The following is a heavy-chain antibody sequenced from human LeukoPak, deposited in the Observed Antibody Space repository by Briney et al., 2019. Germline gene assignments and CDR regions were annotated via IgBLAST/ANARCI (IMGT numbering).Heavy chain of an antibody. Sequence: PWGSLRLSCVASEFTFSFYWMTWVRQAPGKGLEWVANILPDGSQEYYVDSVKGRFTISRDNPKNSLYLQINSLGVEDTAVYYCGRLAHNAWYAIDYWGQGTLVTVSS. D-gene: IGHD6-13*01. J-gene: IGHJ4*02. CDR1: EFTFSFYW. CDR2: ILPDGSQE. V-gene: IGHV3-7*01. CDR3: GRLAHNAWYAIDY.